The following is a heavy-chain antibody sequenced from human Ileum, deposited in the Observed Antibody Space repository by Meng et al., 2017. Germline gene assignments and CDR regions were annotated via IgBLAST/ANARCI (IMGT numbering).Heavy chain of an antibody. CDR3: ERDRLITMVREVIISYYYGMDV. V-gene: IGHV7-4-1*02. Sequence: ASVKVSCKASGYTFTSYSMNWVRQAPGQGLEWMGWINTNTGNPTYAQSFAGRFVFSLDTSVSTACLKISSLKDEETAGYYCERDRLITMVREVIISYYYGMDVWGQGTLVTVSS. D-gene: IGHD3-10*01. CDR2: INTNTGNP. CDR1: GYTFTSYS. J-gene: IGHJ6*02.